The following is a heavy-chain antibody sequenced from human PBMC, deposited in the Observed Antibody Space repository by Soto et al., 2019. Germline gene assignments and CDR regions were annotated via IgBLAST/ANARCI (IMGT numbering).Heavy chain of an antibody. CDR2: INHSGST. D-gene: IGHD6-19*01. CDR3: ASLRPSSSGWYFPDY. CDR1: GGSFSGYY. J-gene: IGHJ4*02. Sequence: SETLSLTCAVYGGSFSGYYWSWIRQPPGKGLEWIGEINHSGSTNYNPSLKSRVTISVDTSKNQFSLKLSSVTAADTAVYYCASLRPSSSGWYFPDYWGQGTLVTVSS. V-gene: IGHV4-34*01.